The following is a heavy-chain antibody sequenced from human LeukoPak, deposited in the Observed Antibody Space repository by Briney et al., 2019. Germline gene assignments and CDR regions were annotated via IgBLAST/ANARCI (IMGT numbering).Heavy chain of an antibody. Sequence: GGSLRLSCAASGFTFSSYSMNWVRQAPGKGLEWVSYISSSSTIYYADSVKGRFTISRDNAKNSLYLQMNSLRAEDTAVYYCARGREQWLVHYYYYGMDVWGQGTTVTVSS. D-gene: IGHD6-19*01. V-gene: IGHV3-48*01. CDR1: GFTFSSYS. CDR2: ISSSSTI. CDR3: ARGREQWLVHYYYYGMDV. J-gene: IGHJ6*02.